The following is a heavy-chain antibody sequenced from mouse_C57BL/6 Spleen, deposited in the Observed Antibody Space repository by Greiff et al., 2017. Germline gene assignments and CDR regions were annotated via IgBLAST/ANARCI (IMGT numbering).Heavy chain of an antibody. J-gene: IGHJ3*01. V-gene: IGHV1-5*01. CDR3: TSASSYDGYYSVAY. Sequence: VQLQQSGTVLARPGASVKMSCKTSGYTFTSYWMHWVKQRPGQGLEWIGAIYPGNSDTSYNQQFKGKDKLTAGTSASTAYMVLSRLTKEYSAVYYCTSASSYDGYYSVAYWGQGTLVTVSA. CDR2: IYPGNSDT. CDR1: GYTFTSYW. D-gene: IGHD2-3*01.